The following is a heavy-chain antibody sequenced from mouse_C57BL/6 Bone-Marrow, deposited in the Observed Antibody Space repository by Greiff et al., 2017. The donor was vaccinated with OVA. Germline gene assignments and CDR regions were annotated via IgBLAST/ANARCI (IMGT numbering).Heavy chain of an antibody. CDR2: IDPSDSYP. J-gene: IGHJ1*03. CDR1: GYTFTSYW. CDR3: ARSGGYGSRGYFDV. D-gene: IGHD1-1*01. V-gene: IGHV1-69*01. Sequence: QVQLQQPGAELVMPGASVKLSCKASGYTFTSYWMHWVKQRPGQGLEWIGEIDPSDSYPNYNQKFKGKSTLTVDKSSSTAYMQLSSLTSEDSAVYYCARSGGYGSRGYFDVWGTGTTVTVSS.